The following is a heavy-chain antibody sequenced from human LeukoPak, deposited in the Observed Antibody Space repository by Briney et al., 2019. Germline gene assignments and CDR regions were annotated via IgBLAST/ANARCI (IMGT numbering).Heavy chain of an antibody. CDR3: AKDFGAAVAGNLGY. CDR2: ISAYNGNT. CDR1: GYTFTSYG. V-gene: IGHV1-18*01. D-gene: IGHD6-19*01. Sequence: ASVKVSCKASGYTFTSYGISWVRQAPGQGLEWMGWISAYNGNTNYAQKLQGRVTMTTDTSTSTAYMELRSLRAEDTAVYYCAKDFGAAVAGNLGYWGQGTLVTVSS. J-gene: IGHJ4*02.